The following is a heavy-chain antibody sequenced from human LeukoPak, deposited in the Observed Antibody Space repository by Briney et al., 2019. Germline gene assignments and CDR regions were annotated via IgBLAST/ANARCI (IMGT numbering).Heavy chain of an antibody. CDR1: GGSISSSSYY. Sequence: SETLSLTCTVSGGSISSSSYYWGWIRQPPGKGLEWIGSIHYSGNTYYNPSLKSRVTISVDTSKNQFSLKLSSVTAADTAVYYCARHERWDCSGGSCYFHYFDYWGQGTLVTVSS. J-gene: IGHJ4*02. V-gene: IGHV4-39*01. CDR2: IHYSGNT. D-gene: IGHD2-15*01. CDR3: ARHERWDCSGGSCYFHYFDY.